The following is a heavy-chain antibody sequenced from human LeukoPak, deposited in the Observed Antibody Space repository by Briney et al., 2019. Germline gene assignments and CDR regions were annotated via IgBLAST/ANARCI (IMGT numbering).Heavy chain of an antibody. Sequence: SETLSLTCTVSGGSISSSSYYWGWIRQPPGKGLEWIGSIYYGGSTYYNPSLKSRVTISIDTSKNQFSLNLSSVTAADTAVYYCASTVSSFPYYMDVWGKGTTVTVSS. V-gene: IGHV4-39*01. J-gene: IGHJ6*03. D-gene: IGHD4-11*01. CDR1: GGSISSSSYY. CDR2: IYYGGST. CDR3: ASTVSSFPYYMDV.